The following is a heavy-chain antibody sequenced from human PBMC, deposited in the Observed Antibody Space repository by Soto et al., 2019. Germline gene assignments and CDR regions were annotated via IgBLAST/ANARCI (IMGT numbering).Heavy chain of an antibody. CDR3: ARGRGWYDY. D-gene: IGHD6-19*01. V-gene: IGHV1-3*01. Sequence: QVQLVQSGAEVKKPGASVEVSCKASGYIFNRYVMHWVRQAPGQRPEWMGWIDAGNGKTKYSEKFQGRVTITRDTSASTAYMGLTTLRSEDTAVYYCARGRGWYDYWGQGTQVIVSS. J-gene: IGHJ4*02. CDR2: IDAGNGKT. CDR1: GYIFNRYV.